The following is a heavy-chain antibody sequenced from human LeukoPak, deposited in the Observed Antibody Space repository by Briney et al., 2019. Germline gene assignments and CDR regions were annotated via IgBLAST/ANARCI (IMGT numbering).Heavy chain of an antibody. D-gene: IGHD2-2*01. CDR1: GYTFTGYY. CDR3: ARDRGGCSSTSCYLNWFDP. Sequence: GASVKVSCKASGYTFTGYYMHWVRQAPGQGLEWMGRINPNSGGTNYAQKFQGRVTMTRDTSISTACMELSRLRSDDTAVYYCARDRGGCSSTSCYLNWFDPWGQGTLVTVSS. V-gene: IGHV1-2*06. CDR2: INPNSGGT. J-gene: IGHJ5*02.